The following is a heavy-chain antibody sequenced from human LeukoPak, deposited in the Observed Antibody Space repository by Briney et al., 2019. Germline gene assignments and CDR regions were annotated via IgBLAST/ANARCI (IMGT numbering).Heavy chain of an antibody. J-gene: IGHJ4*02. V-gene: IGHV3-73*01. CDR2: IRSTANGYAT. CDR1: GFTFSGSA. D-gene: IGHD3-10*01. Sequence: GGSLRLSCAATGFTFSGSALHWVRQASGKGLEWVGRIRSTANGYATAYAASVKGRFTISRDDSKNTAYLQMDSLKTEDTAVYYCTGNYYGSGSYADFDYWGQGTLVTVSS. CDR3: TGNYYGSGSYADFDY.